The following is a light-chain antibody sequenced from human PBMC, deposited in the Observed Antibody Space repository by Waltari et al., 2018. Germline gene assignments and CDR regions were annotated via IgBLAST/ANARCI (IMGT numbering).Light chain of an antibody. V-gene: IGKV1-NL1*01. CDR1: QGIRQS. Sequence: ENQMTQSPSSMSDSIGDRVTITCRASQGIRQSLDWHQQKPGTEPNCMAYDASTVDSGFSSRFSCSRSGTHYTLTISILQPEDFSTYYCQQYFINPRFGQGTKLEI. CDR2: DAS. J-gene: IGKJ2*01. CDR3: QQYFINPR.